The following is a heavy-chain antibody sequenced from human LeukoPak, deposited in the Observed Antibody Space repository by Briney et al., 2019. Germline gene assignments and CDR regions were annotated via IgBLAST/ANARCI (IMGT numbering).Heavy chain of an antibody. D-gene: IGHD3-3*01. J-gene: IGHJ4*01. CDR1: GGSISSYY. CDR2: IYYSGST. V-gene: IGHV4-59*01. Sequence: SETLSLTCTVSGGSISSYYWSWIRQPPGKGLEWIGYIYYSGSTNYNPSLESRVTISVDTSKNQFSLKLSSVTAADTAVYYCARAGITIFGVVIQFDYWGQGTLVTVSS. CDR3: ARAGITIFGVVIQFDY.